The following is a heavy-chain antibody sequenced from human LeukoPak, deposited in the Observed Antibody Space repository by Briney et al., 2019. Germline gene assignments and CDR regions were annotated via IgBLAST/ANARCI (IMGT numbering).Heavy chain of an antibody. V-gene: IGHV3-11*01. CDR3: ARDPRYSSVGDAFDI. CDR2: ISSSGSTI. J-gene: IGHJ3*02. Sequence: GGSLRLSCAASGFTFSDYYMSWIRQAPGKGLEWVSYISSSGSTIYYADSVKGRFTISRDNAKNSLYLQMNSLRAEDTALYYCARDPRYSSVGDAFDIWGQGTMVTVSS. CDR1: GFTFSDYY. D-gene: IGHD6-19*01.